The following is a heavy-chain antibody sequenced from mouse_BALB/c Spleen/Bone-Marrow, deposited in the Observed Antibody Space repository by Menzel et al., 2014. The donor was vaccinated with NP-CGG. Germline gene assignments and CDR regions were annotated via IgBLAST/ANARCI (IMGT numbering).Heavy chain of an antibody. CDR2: INPESSTI. CDR3: ARLRYYGFFAY. CDR1: GFDFSGYW. V-gene: IGHV4-1*02. Sequence: EVKLVESGGGLVQPGGSLKVSCAASGFDFSGYWMSWVRQAPGKGLEWIGEINPESSTINCTPSLKDKFIISRDNAKNTLYLQMSKVRSEDTALYYCARLRYYGFFAYWGQGTLVTVSA. D-gene: IGHD1-2*01. J-gene: IGHJ3*01.